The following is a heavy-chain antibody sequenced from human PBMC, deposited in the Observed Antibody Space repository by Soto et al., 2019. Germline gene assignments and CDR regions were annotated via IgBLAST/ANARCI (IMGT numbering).Heavy chain of an antibody. V-gene: IGHV1-18*01. Sequence: QVQLVQSGAEMKKPGASVKVSCKASGYIFSNYEISWVRQAPGQGLEWMGWISPNNGDTNYAQKFQGRVTMTTDTSTSTAYMEMRGLKSDDTATYYCARRQGTINSFAVVTEDDNWGQGTMVTVSS. CDR1: GYIFSNYE. J-gene: IGHJ4*02. CDR3: ARRQGTINSFAVVTEDDN. CDR2: ISPNNGDT. D-gene: IGHD3-3*01.